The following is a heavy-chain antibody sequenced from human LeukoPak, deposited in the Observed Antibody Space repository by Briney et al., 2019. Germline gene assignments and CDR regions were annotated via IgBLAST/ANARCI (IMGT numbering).Heavy chain of an antibody. CDR3: ARGTGITGTTFGY. Sequence: GGSLRLSCAASGFTFSSYSMNWVRQAPGKGLEWVSSISSSSSYIYYADSVKGRFTISRDNAKNSLYLQMNSLRAEDTAVNYCARGTGITGTTFGYWGQGTLVTVSS. D-gene: IGHD1-7*01. CDR2: ISSSSSYI. V-gene: IGHV3-21*01. CDR1: GFTFSSYS. J-gene: IGHJ4*02.